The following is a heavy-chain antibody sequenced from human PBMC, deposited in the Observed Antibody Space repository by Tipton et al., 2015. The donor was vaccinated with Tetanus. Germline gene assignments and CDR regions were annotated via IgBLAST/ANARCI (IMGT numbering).Heavy chain of an antibody. CDR2: IWYDGSNK. V-gene: IGHV3-33*01. Sequence: SLRLSCAASGFTFSSYGMHWVRQAPGKGLEWVAVIWYDGSNKYYADSVKGRFTISRDNSKNTLYLQMNSLRAEDTAVYYCARELDSGSYGSYFDYWGQGTLVTVSS. D-gene: IGHD1-26*01. CDR1: GFTFSSYG. J-gene: IGHJ4*02. CDR3: ARELDSGSYGSYFDY.